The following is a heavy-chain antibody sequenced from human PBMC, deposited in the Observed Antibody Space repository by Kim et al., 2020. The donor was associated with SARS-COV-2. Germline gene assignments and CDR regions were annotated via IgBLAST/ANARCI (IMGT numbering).Heavy chain of an antibody. V-gene: IGHV3-23*01. Sequence: GGSLRLSCAASGFTFSSYAMSWVRQAPGKGLEWVSAISGSGGSTYYADSVKGRFTISRDNSKNTLYLQMNSLRAEDTAVYYCAKDNAGRYFDWLVRVYYYYGMDVWGQGTTVTVSS. D-gene: IGHD3-9*01. J-gene: IGHJ6*02. CDR1: GFTFSSYA. CDR3: AKDNAGRYFDWLVRVYYYYGMDV. CDR2: ISGSGGST.